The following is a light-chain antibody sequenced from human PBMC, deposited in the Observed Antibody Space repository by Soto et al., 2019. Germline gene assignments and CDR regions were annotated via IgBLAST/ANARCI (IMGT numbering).Light chain of an antibody. CDR3: SSYASSDTFV. Sequence: QSVLTQPPSVSASPGQSVTISCTGTSSDVGRYNHVSWYQQPPGTAPKLMIYEVNNRPSGVPDRFSGSKSGNTASLTISGLQAEDEADYYCSSYASSDTFVFGTGTKLTVL. CDR1: SSDVGRYNH. V-gene: IGLV2-18*02. J-gene: IGLJ1*01. CDR2: EVN.